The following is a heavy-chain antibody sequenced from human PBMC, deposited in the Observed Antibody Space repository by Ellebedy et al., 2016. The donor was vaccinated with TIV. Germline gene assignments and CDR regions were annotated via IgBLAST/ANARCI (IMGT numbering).Heavy chain of an antibody. CDR1: GFTFSTYA. Sequence: GGSLRLXXAASGFTFSTYAMSWVRQAPGRGLEWVSSINDGGDRTYYADSVRGRFTISRDNSRNTLYLQMNSLRAEDTALYYCAKDLYGDRGGALDYWGQGTLVTVSS. CDR2: INDGGDRT. D-gene: IGHD4-17*01. J-gene: IGHJ4*02. CDR3: AKDLYGDRGGALDY. V-gene: IGHV3-23*01.